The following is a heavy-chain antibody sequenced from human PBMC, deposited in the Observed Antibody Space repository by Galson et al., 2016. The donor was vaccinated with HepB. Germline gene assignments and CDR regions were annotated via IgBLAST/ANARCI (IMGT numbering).Heavy chain of an antibody. V-gene: IGHV4-34*01. CDR2: INHSGKT. D-gene: IGHD3-10*01. CDR1: NESFGGYY. Sequence: SETLSLTCGVYNESFGGYYWSWIRQPPGMGLEWIGEINHSGKTNYNPSLKSRVTMSVDKSKNQFSLKMTSVTAADTAVYYCATGHGDGEDWGQGTLVTVSS. CDR3: ATGHGDGED. J-gene: IGHJ4*02.